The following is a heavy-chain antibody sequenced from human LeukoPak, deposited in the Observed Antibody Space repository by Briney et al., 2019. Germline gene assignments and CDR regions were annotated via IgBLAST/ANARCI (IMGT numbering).Heavy chain of an antibody. Sequence: ASVKVSCKASGGTFSSYAISWVRQAPGQGLEWMGRIIPILGIANYAQKFQGRVTITADESTSTAYMELSSLRSEDTAVYYCAREMNLGYCSSTSCGAFDIWGQGTMVTVSS. CDR1: GGTFSSYA. J-gene: IGHJ3*02. CDR3: AREMNLGYCSSTSCGAFDI. CDR2: IIPILGIA. D-gene: IGHD2-2*01. V-gene: IGHV1-69*04.